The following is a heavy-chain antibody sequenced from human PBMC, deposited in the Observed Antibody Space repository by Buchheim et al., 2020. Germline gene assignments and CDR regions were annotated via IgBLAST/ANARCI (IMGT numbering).Heavy chain of an antibody. V-gene: IGHV4-4*02. J-gene: IGHJ4*02. Sequence: QVQLQESGPGLVEPSGSLSLTCAVSGGSISSANWWTWVRQPPGKGLGWIGEIYHSGNTNYNPSLKSRVSISVDKSKNQFSLRLSSVTAADTAVYYCASSSGWWRIDNWGQGTL. CDR2: IYHSGNT. D-gene: IGHD6-19*01. CDR1: GGSISSANW. CDR3: ASSSGWWRIDN.